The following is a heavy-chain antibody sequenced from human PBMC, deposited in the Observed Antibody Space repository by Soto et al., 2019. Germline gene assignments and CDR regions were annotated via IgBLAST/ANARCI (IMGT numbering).Heavy chain of an antibody. J-gene: IGHJ4*02. Sequence: QVQLVQSGAEVKKPGASVKVSCKASGGTFSRNTFSWVRQAPGQGLESMGGIIPIFATANYAQKFQGRLSSTADEPTSTIYMDFSSLRCEDTAIDYCARQVDSDSSGYFYAYWGQGTLVTVSS. CDR3: ARQVDSDSSGYFYAY. CDR2: IIPIFATA. D-gene: IGHD3-22*01. CDR1: GGTFSRNT. V-gene: IGHV1-69*01.